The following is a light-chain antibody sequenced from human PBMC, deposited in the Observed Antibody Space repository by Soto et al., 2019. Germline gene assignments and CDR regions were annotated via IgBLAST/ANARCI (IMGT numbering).Light chain of an antibody. CDR3: QQYNNWPET. CDR2: GAS. V-gene: IGKV3D-15*01. CDR1: QTVNNNY. J-gene: IGKJ1*01. Sequence: DIVLTQSPGTLSLSPGERAILSCRASQTVNNNYLAWCQQNPGQATRLLIYGASRRATGIPARFSGGGSGTEFTLTISSLQSEDFAVYYCQQYNNWPETFGQGTKV.